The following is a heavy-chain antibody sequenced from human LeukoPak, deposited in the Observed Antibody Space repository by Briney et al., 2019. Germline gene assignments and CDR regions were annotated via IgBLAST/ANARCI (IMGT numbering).Heavy chain of an antibody. CDR1: GGSFSGYY. CDR3: ARGSHRDWFDY. Sequence: KPSETLSLTCAVYGGSFSGYYWSWIRQPPGKGLEWIGEINHSGSTNYNPSLKSRVTISVDTSKNQFSLKLSSVTAADTAVYYCARGSHRDWFDYWGQGTLVTVSS. V-gene: IGHV4-34*01. D-gene: IGHD3-9*01. CDR2: INHSGST. J-gene: IGHJ4*02.